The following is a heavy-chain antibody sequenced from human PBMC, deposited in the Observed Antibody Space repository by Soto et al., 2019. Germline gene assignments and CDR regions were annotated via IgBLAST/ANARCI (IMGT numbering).Heavy chain of an antibody. CDR3: ARLPVGTITSLDY. Sequence: EVQLVESGGDLVQPGGFLRLSCATSGFTFSRYWMHWVRQVPGKGLVWVSRINSDGSSISYSDSVKGRFTISRDNAKNTLYLQMNSLRVEDTAVYYCARLPVGTITSLDYWGQGTLVTVS. V-gene: IGHV3-74*01. CDR2: INSDGSSI. J-gene: IGHJ4*02. CDR1: GFTFSRYW. D-gene: IGHD3-3*01.